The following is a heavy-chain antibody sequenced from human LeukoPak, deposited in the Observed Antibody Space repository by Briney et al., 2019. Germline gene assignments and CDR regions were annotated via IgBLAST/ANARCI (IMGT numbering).Heavy chain of an antibody. CDR2: IHTTGST. CDR3: AGETFYSTSSGSIEGVDY. V-gene: IGHV4-61*02. D-gene: IGHD3-22*01. J-gene: IGHJ4*02. Sequence: PSETLPLTCTVSGGSISSGSYFWSWIRQPAGKGLEWIGRIHTTGSTNYNPSLKSRVTISVDAFKNQFSLKLSSATAADTAVYFCAGETFYSTSSGSIEGVDYWGQGTLVTVSS. CDR1: GGSISSGSYF.